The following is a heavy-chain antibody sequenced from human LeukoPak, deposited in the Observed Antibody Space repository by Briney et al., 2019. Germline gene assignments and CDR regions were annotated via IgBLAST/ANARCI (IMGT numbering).Heavy chain of an antibody. D-gene: IGHD1-1*01. Sequence: SETLSLTCAVYGGSFSGYYWSWIRQPPGKGLEWIGEINHSGSTNYNPSLKSLVTISVDTSKNQFSLKLSSVTAADTAVYYCARGPGLEPTDYWGQGTLVTVSS. V-gene: IGHV4-34*01. CDR3: ARGPGLEPTDY. CDR1: GGSFSGYY. CDR2: INHSGST. J-gene: IGHJ4*02.